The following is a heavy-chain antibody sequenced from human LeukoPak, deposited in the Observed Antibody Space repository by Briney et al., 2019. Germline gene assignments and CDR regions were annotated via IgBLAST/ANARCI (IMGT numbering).Heavy chain of an antibody. CDR3: ARTSIAAAGSAFDI. V-gene: IGHV1-69*04. CDR2: IIPILGIA. CDR1: GGTFSSYA. D-gene: IGHD6-13*01. J-gene: IGHJ3*02. Sequence: SVKVSCKASGGTFSSYAISWVRQAPGQGLEWMGRIIPILGIANHAQKFQGRVTITADKSTSTAYVELSSLRSEDTAVYYCARTSIAAAGSAFDIWGQGTMVTVSS.